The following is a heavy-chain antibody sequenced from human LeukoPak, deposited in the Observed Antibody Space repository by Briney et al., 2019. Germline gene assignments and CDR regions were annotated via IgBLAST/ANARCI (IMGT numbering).Heavy chain of an antibody. Sequence: GGSLRLSCAASGFTFSSYAMSWVRQAPGKGLEWVSAISGSGGSTYYADSVKGRFTISRDNSKNTLYLQMNSLRAEDTAVYYXXXXXXRAPRIAAASYWGQGTLVTVSS. CDR2: ISGSGGST. J-gene: IGHJ4*02. D-gene: IGHD6-6*01. V-gene: IGHV3-23*01. CDR1: GFTFSSYA. CDR3: XXXXXRAPRIAAASY.